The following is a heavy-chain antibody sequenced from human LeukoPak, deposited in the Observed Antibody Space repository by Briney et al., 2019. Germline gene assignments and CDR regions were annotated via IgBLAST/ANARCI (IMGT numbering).Heavy chain of an antibody. CDR1: GYTFAGHY. CDR2: INPNSGGT. Sequence: ASVKVSCKASGYTFAGHYMHWVRQAPGQGLEWMGWINPNSGGTNYAQKFQGRVTMTWDTSISTAYMELSRLIYDDTAVCYCARDVYGPYYFDYWGQGTLVTVSS. V-gene: IGHV1-2*02. J-gene: IGHJ4*02. D-gene: IGHD5/OR15-5a*01. CDR3: ARDVYGPYYFDY.